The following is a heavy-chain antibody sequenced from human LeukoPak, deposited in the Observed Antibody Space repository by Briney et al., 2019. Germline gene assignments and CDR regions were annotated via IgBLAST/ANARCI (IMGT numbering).Heavy chain of an antibody. Sequence: ASVKVSCKVSGYTLTELSMHWVRQAPGKGLEWMGGFDPEDGETIYAQKFQGRVTMTEDTSTSTAYMELRSLRSDDTAVYYCARSCSSTSCYDYWGQGTLVTVSS. V-gene: IGHV1-24*01. D-gene: IGHD2-2*01. J-gene: IGHJ4*02. CDR3: ARSCSSTSCYDY. CDR1: GYTLTELS. CDR2: FDPEDGET.